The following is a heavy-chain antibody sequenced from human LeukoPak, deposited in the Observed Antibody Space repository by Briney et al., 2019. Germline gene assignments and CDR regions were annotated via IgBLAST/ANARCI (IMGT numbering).Heavy chain of an antibody. CDR1: GASISSYY. V-gene: IGHV4-59*01. CDR2: IYYSGST. Sequence: PSETLSLTCTVSGASISSYYWSWIRQPPGKGLEWIGYIYYSGSTNYNPSLKSRVTISVDTSKNQFSLKLSSVTAADTAVYYCARTTVTHGPLPDYWGQGTLVTVSS. CDR3: ARTTVTHGPLPDY. J-gene: IGHJ4*02. D-gene: IGHD4-17*01.